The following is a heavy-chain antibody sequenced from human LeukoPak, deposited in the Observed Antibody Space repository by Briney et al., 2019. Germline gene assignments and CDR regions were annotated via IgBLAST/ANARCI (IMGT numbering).Heavy chain of an antibody. CDR2: ILGSGGST. J-gene: IGHJ6*02. D-gene: IGHD3-10*01. V-gene: IGHV3-23*01. CDR1: GFPFSNYA. CDR3: ANVDYGSGSYAGDV. Sequence: PGGSLRLSCAASGFPFSNYAMGWVRQAPGKGLEWVSLILGSGGSTYYADSVKGRFTISRDNSKNTLYLQMNSLRAEDTAVYYCANVDYGSGSYAGDVWGQGTTVTVSS.